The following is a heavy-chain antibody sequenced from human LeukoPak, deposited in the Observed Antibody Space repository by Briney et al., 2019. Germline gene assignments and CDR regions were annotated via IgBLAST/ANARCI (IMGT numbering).Heavy chain of an antibody. J-gene: IGHJ3*01. CDR1: GGSIIGGTYY. V-gene: IGHV4-39*01. Sequence: SETLSLTCAVSGGSIIGGTYYWAWIRQPPGKGLERVGSIFYTGHTFYNPPLKSRLSISLDTSKNQFSLKLNSVTAADTAVYYCARNHFLGGAFDLWGQGTVVTVSS. CDR2: IFYTGHT. D-gene: IGHD3-16*01. CDR3: ARNHFLGGAFDL.